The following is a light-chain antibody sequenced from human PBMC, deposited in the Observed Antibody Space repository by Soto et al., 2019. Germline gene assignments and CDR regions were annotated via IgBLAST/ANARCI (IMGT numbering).Light chain of an antibody. CDR2: VNT. V-gene: IGLV1-40*01. J-gene: IGLJ1*01. CDR3: KSYDSSLSGYV. CDR1: SSNIGAGYD. Sequence: QSALTQPPSVSGAPGQRVTISCTGSSSNIGAGYDVHWYQQLPGTAPKLLIYVNTNRPSGVPGRFSGSKSGTSASLAITGIQAEDEADYYCKSYDSSLSGYVFGTGTKVTV.